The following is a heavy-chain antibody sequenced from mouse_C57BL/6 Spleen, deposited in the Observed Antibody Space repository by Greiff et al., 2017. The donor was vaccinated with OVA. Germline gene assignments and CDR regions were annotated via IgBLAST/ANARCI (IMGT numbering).Heavy chain of an antibody. CDR1: GYTFTSYW. CDR2: IDPSDSYT. CDR3: ARGGSDYDGPLFAY. Sequence: QVQLQQPGAELVMPGASVKLSCKASGYTFTSYWMHWVKQRPGQGLEWIGEIDPSDSYTNYNQKFKGKSTLTVDKSSSTAYMQLSSLTSEDSAVYYCARGGSDYDGPLFAYWGQGTLVTVSA. D-gene: IGHD2-4*01. J-gene: IGHJ3*01. V-gene: IGHV1-69*01.